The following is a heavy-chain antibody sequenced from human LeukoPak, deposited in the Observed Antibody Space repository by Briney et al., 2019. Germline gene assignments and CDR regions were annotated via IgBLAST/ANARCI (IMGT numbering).Heavy chain of an antibody. V-gene: IGHV1-18*01. CDR1: GHTFTSYG. CDR2: ISANKGNT. CDR3: ARKAPGNWYFDF. Sequence: ASVKVSCKASGHTFTSYGVSWVRQAPGQGLEWMGWISANKGNTNYAQTFQDRVTMTTDTSTSTAYMELRSLRSDDTAVYYCARKAPGNWYFDFWGRGTLVTVSS. D-gene: IGHD3-10*01. J-gene: IGHJ2*01.